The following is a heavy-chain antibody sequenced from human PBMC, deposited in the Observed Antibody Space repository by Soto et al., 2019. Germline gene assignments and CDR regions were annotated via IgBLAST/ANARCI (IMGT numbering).Heavy chain of an antibody. V-gene: IGHV4-30-4*01. J-gene: IGHJ6*02. CDR3: ARDRVTGYYDRVGMDV. D-gene: IGHD3-9*01. CDR1: GGSISSGDYY. Sequence: SETLSLTCTVSGGSISSGDYYWSWIRQPPGKGLEWIGYIYYSGSTYYNPSLKSRVTISVDTSKNQFSLKLSSVTAADTAVYYCARDRVTGYYDRVGMDVWGQGTTVTVSS. CDR2: IYYSGST.